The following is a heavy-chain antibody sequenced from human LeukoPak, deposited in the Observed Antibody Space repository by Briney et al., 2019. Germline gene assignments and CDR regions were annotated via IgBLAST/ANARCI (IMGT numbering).Heavy chain of an antibody. D-gene: IGHD6-13*01. CDR1: GFTFDDYA. CDR3: ATEESSSWYPY. V-gene: IGHV3-43*02. Sequence: PGGSLRLSCAASGFTFDDYAMHWVRQAPGKGLEWVSLISGDGGSTYYADSVKGRFTTSRDNSKNSLYLQMNSLRTEDTALYYCATEESSSWYPYWGQGTLVTVSS. J-gene: IGHJ4*02. CDR2: ISGDGGST.